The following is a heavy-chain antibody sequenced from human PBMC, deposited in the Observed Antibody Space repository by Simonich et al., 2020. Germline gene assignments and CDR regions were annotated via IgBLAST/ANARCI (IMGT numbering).Heavy chain of an antibody. CDR1: GFTFSSYA. CDR2: ISYDGSNK. Sequence: VVQPGRSLRLSCAASGFTFSSYAMPWVRQAPVKGLEWVAVISYDGSNKYYADSVKGRFTISRDNSKNTLYLQMNSLRAEDTAVYYCARGWTIYWYFDLWGRGTLVTVSS. D-gene: IGHD2-21*01. CDR3: ARGWTIYWYFDL. J-gene: IGHJ2*01. V-gene: IGHV3-30*07.